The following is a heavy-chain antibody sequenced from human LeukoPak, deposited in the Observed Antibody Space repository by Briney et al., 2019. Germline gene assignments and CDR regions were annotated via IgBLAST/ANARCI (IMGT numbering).Heavy chain of an antibody. V-gene: IGHV4-4*09. D-gene: IGHD2-21*01. J-gene: IGHJ4*02. CDR2: INTKGET. CDR1: GVSMSDCQ. Sequence: SETLSLTCTVSGVSMSDCQWSWVRQSPEKGLEWIGCINTKGETSYNPSLKSRVTTSVDTSKSQFSLRLTSVTAADTAVYYCATSNDAKIAPFDHWGQGAPVTVSS. CDR3: ATSNDAKIAPFDH.